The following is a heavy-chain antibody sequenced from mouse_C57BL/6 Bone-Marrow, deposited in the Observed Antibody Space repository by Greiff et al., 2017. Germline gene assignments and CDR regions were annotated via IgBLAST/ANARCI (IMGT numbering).Heavy chain of an antibody. Sequence: VKLQESGAELARPGASVKLSCMASGYTFTSYGISWVKQRTGQGLEWIGEIYPRSGNTYYNEKFKGKATLTADKSSSTAYMELRSLTSEDSAVYFCARSGGDRDFDYWGQGTTLTVSS. V-gene: IGHV1-81*01. J-gene: IGHJ2*01. D-gene: IGHD3-3*01. CDR3: ARSGGDRDFDY. CDR1: GYTFTSYG. CDR2: IYPRSGNT.